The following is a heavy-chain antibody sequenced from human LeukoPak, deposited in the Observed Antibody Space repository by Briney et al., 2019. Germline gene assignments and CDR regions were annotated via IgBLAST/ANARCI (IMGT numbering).Heavy chain of an antibody. Sequence: QPGGSLRLSCAASGFTFNSYAMNWVRQAPGKGLEWVSTISSSGNNTYYTDSVKGRFTISRDNARNSLYLQMNSLRAEDMALYYCAKGGIAVAGTWFDPWGQGTLVTVSS. CDR1: GFTFNSYA. CDR2: ISSSGNNT. J-gene: IGHJ5*02. V-gene: IGHV3-23*01. D-gene: IGHD6-19*01. CDR3: AKGGIAVAGTWFDP.